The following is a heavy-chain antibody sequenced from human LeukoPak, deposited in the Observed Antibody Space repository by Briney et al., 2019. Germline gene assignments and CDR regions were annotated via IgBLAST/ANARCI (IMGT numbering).Heavy chain of an antibody. CDR2: IYTGGNT. V-gene: IGHV3-53*04. CDR3: ARGGYNGHDPYYFDS. Sequence: GGSLRLSCSASGFTVITTYMSWVGHAPGKGLEGVSVIYTGGNTYYADSVKGRFTISRHNSENKIYLQMDSLRPEDTAVYYCARGGYNGHDPYYFDSWGQGSLVTVSS. J-gene: IGHJ4*02. D-gene: IGHD5-12*01. CDR1: GFTVITTY.